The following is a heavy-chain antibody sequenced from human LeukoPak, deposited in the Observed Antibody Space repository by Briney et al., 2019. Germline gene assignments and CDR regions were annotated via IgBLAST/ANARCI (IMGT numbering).Heavy chain of an antibody. D-gene: IGHD2-15*01. Sequence: GGFLRLSCAASGLTVSSYSMNWVRQAPGKGLEWVSYISSSSSTIYYADSVKGRFTISRDNAKNSLYLQMNSLRDEDTAVYYCARARASGRSGFDYWGQGTLVTVSS. CDR2: ISSSSSTI. CDR1: GLTVSSYS. CDR3: ARARASGRSGFDY. J-gene: IGHJ4*02. V-gene: IGHV3-48*02.